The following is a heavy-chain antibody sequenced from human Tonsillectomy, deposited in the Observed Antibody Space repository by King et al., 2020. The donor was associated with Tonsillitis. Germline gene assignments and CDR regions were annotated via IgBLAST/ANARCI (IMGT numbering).Heavy chain of an antibody. CDR3: ARGLELRYFDWLLFHY. V-gene: IGHV3-30-3*01. CDR2: ISYDGSNK. D-gene: IGHD3-9*01. J-gene: IGHJ4*02. Sequence: VQLVESGGGVVQPGRSLRLSCAASGFTFSSYAMHWVRQAPGKGLEWVAVISYDGSNKYYADSVKGRFTISRDNSKNTLYLQMNSLRAEDTAVYYCARGLELRYFDWLLFHYWGQGTLVTVSS. CDR1: GFTFSSYA.